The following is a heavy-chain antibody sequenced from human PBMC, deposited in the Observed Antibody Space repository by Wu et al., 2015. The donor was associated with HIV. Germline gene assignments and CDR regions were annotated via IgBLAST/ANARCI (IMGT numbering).Heavy chain of an antibody. CDR1: GETFSRIT. CDR2: IIPKLGTK. D-gene: IGHD3-22*01. V-gene: IGHV1-69*11. Sequence: QVQLEQSGAEVKKPGSSVRVSCKASGETFSRITFSWVRQAPGQGLEWMGRIIPKLGTKRYAQKFQGRVTIIADESTRTAYMELSRLKSEDTAVYYCARGYYDSSGYPGENWFDPWGQGTLVTVSS. CDR3: ARGYYDSSGYPGENWFDP. J-gene: IGHJ5*02.